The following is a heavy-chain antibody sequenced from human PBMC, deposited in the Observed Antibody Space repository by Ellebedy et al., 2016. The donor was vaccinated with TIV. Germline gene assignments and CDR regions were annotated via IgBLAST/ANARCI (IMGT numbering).Heavy chain of an antibody. V-gene: IGHV3-9*01. CDR3: IKGRGFHYAKLGHDLFDI. J-gene: IGHJ3*02. Sequence: GGSLRLSCAASGFTFDDYAMHWVRQPPGKGLEWVSGILWNSATIGYADSVKGRFTISRDNAKNSLYLQMNSLRPEDTALYFCIKGRGFHYAKLGHDLFDIWGQGTMVTISS. CDR1: GFTFDDYA. CDR2: ILWNSATI. D-gene: IGHD7-27*01.